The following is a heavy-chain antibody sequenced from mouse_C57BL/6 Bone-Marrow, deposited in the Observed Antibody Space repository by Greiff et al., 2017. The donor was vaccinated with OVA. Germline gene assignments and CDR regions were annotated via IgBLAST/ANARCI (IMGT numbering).Heavy chain of an antibody. Sequence: EVQLQQSGAELVRPGASVKLSCTASGFNIKDDYMHWVKQRPEQGLEWIGWIDPENGDTEYASKFQGKATITAYTSSNTAYLQLSSLTSEDTAVYYCTTFYGSDYFDYWGQGTTLTVSS. J-gene: IGHJ2*01. CDR1: GFNIKDDY. D-gene: IGHD1-1*01. CDR3: TTFYGSDYFDY. V-gene: IGHV14-4*01. CDR2: IDPENGDT.